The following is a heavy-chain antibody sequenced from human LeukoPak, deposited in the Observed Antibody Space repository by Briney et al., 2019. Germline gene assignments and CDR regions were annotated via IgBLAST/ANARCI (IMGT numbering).Heavy chain of an antibody. CDR3: ARNEYSSSWAEYFQH. Sequence: SETLSLTCTVSGGSISSSSYYWGWIRQPPGKGLEWIGSIYYSGSTYYNPSLKSRVTISVDTSKNQFSLKLSSVTAADTAVYYCARNEYSSSWAEYFQHWGQGTLVTVSS. V-gene: IGHV4-39*07. J-gene: IGHJ1*01. CDR2: IYYSGST. CDR1: GGSISSSSYY. D-gene: IGHD6-13*01.